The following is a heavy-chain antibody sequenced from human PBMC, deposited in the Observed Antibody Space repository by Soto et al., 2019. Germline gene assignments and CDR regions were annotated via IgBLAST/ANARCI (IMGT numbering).Heavy chain of an antibody. CDR3: GHRRSKGDFDL. J-gene: IGHJ5*02. V-gene: IGHV2-5*02. Sequence: QITLKESGPTLVKPTQTLTLTCTFSGFSLSTTGMGVGWIRQPPGKALEWLALLYWDDDIHYSPSLKSRLTPTQDTPKNQVVLTMTNMDPVDTATCYCGHRRSKGDFDLWGQGTLVTVSS. CDR1: GFSLSTTGMG. CDR2: LYWDDDI.